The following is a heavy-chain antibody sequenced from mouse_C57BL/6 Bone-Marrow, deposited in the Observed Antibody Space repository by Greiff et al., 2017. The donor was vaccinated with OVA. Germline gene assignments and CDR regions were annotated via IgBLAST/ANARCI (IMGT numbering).Heavy chain of an antibody. CDR3: AILYGSSYVRFAY. J-gene: IGHJ3*01. D-gene: IGHD1-1*01. CDR2: IWSGGST. Sequence: QVQLQQSGPGLVQPSQSLSITCTVSGFSLTSYGVHWVRQSPGKGLEWLGVIWSGGSTDYNAAFMSRLSITKDNSKSQVFFKMNSLQADDTAIYYCAILYGSSYVRFAYWGQGTLVTVSA. CDR1: GFSLTSYG. V-gene: IGHV2-5*01.